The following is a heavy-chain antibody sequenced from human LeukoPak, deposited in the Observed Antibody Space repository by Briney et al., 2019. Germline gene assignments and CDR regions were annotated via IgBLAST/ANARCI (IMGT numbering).Heavy chain of an antibody. J-gene: IGHJ6*02. CDR2: IRYDGSNK. CDR1: GFTFSSYG. D-gene: IGHD6-19*01. V-gene: IGHV3-30*02. Sequence: GGSLRLSCAASGFTFSSYGMHWVRQAPGKGLEWVAFIRYDGSNKYYADSVKGRFTISRDNSKNTLYLQMNSLRAEDTAVYYCARGTYSSGWGRNYYYGMGVWGQGTTVTVSS. CDR3: ARGTYSSGWGRNYYYGMGV.